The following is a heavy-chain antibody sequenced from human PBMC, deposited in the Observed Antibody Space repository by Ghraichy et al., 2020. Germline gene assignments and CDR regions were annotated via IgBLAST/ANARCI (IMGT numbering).Heavy chain of an antibody. J-gene: IGHJ6*02. D-gene: IGHD3-16*01. CDR1: GFTFSSYW. Sequence: LSLTCAASGFTFSSYWMSWVRQAPGKGLEWVANIKKDGSDKYYVDSVMGRFTISRDNAKNSLYLQMNSLRAEDTAVYYCARDFYWGRDVWGQGTTVTVAS. CDR2: IKKDGSDK. V-gene: IGHV3-7*03. CDR3: ARDFYWGRDV.